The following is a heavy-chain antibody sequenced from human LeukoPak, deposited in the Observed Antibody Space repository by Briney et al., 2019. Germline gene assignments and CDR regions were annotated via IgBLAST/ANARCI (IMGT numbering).Heavy chain of an antibody. CDR2: IYYSGST. J-gene: IGHJ5*02. CDR1: GGSISSYY. V-gene: IGHV4-59*01. D-gene: IGHD3-10*01. CDR3: ARDYYGSGSPELPNWFDP. Sequence: SETLSLTCTVSGGSISSYYWSWIRQPPGKGLEWIGYIYYSGSTNYNPSLKSRVTISVDTSKNQFSLKLSSVTAADTAVYYCARDYYGSGSPELPNWFDPWGQGTLVTVSS.